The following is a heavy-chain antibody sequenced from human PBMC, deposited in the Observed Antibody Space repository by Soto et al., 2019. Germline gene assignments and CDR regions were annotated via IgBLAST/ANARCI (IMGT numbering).Heavy chain of an antibody. D-gene: IGHD5-12*01. CDR1: RFTFSAYE. J-gene: IGHJ4*02. CDR3: VRYCGTTLCNGVATRNSDY. CDR2: ISTSGSTV. Sequence: PGGALRLFCAASRFTFSAYEMHWFRQAPGKGLEWVSYISTSGSTVYYADSVKGRFTVSRDNTRNSLYLQMDSLRDEDTALYYCVRYCGTTLCNGVATRNSDYWGQGTPVTVSS. V-gene: IGHV3-48*03.